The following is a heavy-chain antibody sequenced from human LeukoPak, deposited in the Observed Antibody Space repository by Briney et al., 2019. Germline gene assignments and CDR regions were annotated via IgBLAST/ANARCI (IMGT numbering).Heavy chain of an antibody. J-gene: IGHJ4*02. Sequence: PGGSLRLSCVVSGFTSSTYSMHWVRQAPGKALEWVAVISYDGSNKYYADSVKGRFTISRDNSNNTLYLQMNSLRAEDTAMYYCATDDSSSTSWYIVGDYWGQGTLVTVSS. D-gene: IGHD6-13*01. V-gene: IGHV3-30-3*01. CDR3: ATDDSSSTSWYIVGDY. CDR2: ISYDGSNK. CDR1: GFTSSTYS.